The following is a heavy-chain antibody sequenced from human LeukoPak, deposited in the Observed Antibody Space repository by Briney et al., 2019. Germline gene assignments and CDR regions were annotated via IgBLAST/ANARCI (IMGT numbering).Heavy chain of an antibody. CDR1: GGTFSSYA. CDR3: ARDLYYDFWSGYDRDAFDI. V-gene: IGHV1-69*13. D-gene: IGHD3-3*01. CDR2: IIPILGTA. J-gene: IGHJ3*02. Sequence: SVKVSCKASGGTFSSYAISWVRQAPGQGLEWMGGIIPILGTANYAQKFQGRVTIAADESTSTAYMELGSLRSEDTAVYYCARDLYYDFWSGYDRDAFDIWGQGTMVTVSS.